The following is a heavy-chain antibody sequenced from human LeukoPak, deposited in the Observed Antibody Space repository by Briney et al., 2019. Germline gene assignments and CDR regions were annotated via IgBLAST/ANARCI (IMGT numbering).Heavy chain of an antibody. Sequence: SETLSLTCAVSGGSISSTNWWSWVRQPPGKGLEWIGEIYHSGSTNYNPSLKSRVTISVDKSKNEFFLKLTSVTAADTAVYFCARGGSGSYVVHPWGQGTLVIVSS. D-gene: IGHD3-10*01. CDR3: ARGGSGSYVVHP. V-gene: IGHV4-4*02. CDR1: GGSISSTNW. CDR2: IYHSGST. J-gene: IGHJ5*02.